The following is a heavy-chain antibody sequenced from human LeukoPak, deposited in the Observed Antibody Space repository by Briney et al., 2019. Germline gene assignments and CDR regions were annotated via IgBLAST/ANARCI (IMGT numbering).Heavy chain of an antibody. CDR1: GGSISSNNW. CDR2: IFYSGST. Sequence: TSGTLSLTCAVFGGSISSNNWWSWVRQPPGKALEWIGNIFYSGSTYYSPSLKSRVTISLDTSRNQFSLKLNSVTAADTAVYYCAKSNGYGLIDIWGQGTMVTVSS. D-gene: IGHD3-22*01. J-gene: IGHJ3*02. V-gene: IGHV4-4*02. CDR3: AKSNGYGLIDI.